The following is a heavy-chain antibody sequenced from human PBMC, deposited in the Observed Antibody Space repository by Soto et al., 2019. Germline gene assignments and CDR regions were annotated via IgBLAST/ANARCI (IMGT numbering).Heavy chain of an antibody. CDR2: ISYDGSNK. Sequence: GGSLRLSCAAARITFSSYAMHWVRRAPGKGLEWVAVISYDGSNKYYADSVKGRFTISRDNSKNTLYLQMNSLRAEDTAVYYCAREGYCSGGSCADFIHWGQGTLVTVSS. CDR3: AREGYCSGGSCADFIH. D-gene: IGHD2-15*01. J-gene: IGHJ4*02. V-gene: IGHV3-30-3*01. CDR1: RITFSSYA.